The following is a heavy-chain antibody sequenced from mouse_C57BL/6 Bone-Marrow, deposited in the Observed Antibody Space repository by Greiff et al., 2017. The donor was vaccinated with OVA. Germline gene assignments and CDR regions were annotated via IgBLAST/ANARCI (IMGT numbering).Heavy chain of an antibody. CDR1: GYTFTSYW. J-gene: IGHJ2*01. V-gene: IGHV1-50*01. CDR2: IDPSDSYT. CDR3: AREEVDY. Sequence: VKLLESGAELVKPGASVKLSCKASGYTFTSYWMQWVKQRPGQGLEWIGEIDPSDSYTNYNQKVKGKATLTVDTSSSTAYMQLSSLTSEDSAVYYCAREEVDYWGQGTTLTVSS.